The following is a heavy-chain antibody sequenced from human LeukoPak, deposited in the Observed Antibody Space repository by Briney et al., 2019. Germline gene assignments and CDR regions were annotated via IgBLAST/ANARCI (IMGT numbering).Heavy chain of an antibody. D-gene: IGHD6-13*01. V-gene: IGHV1-46*01. J-gene: IGHJ4*02. CDR1: GYTFTSYY. CDR3: AREGYTQYYFDY. CDR2: INPSGGST. Sequence: GASVKVSCKASGYTFTSYYMHWVRQALGQGLEWMGIINPSGGSTSYAQKFQGRVTMTRDMSTSTVYMELSSLRSEDTAVYYCAREGYTQYYFDYWGQGTLVTVSS.